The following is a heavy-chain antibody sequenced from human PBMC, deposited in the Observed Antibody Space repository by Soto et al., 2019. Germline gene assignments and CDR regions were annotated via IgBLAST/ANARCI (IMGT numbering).Heavy chain of an antibody. D-gene: IGHD1-1*01. CDR3: AKIRPSGRRLLYYFDY. CDR1: GGSISSSSYY. V-gene: IGHV4-39*01. Sequence: QLQLQESGPGLVKPSETLSLTCTVSGGSISSSSYYWGWIRQPPGKGLEWIGSIYYSGSTYYNPSLTSRVTISVDTSKNQFSLKLSSVTAADTAVYYCAKIRPSGRRLLYYFDYWGQGTLVTVSS. J-gene: IGHJ4*02. CDR2: IYYSGST.